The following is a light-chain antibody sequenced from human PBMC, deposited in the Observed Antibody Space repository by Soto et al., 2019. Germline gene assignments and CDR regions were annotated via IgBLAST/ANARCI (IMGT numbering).Light chain of an antibody. V-gene: IGKV3-11*01. CDR2: DAS. J-gene: IGKJ1*01. CDR3: QQRNNWPRT. Sequence: IVLTQSAATVSLYPGERATLSCRASQSIINNLAWYQQKPGQVPRLLIYDASNRATGIPARFSGSGSETDFTLTISSLEPEDFALYYCQQRNNWPRTFGQGTKVDI. CDR1: QSIINN.